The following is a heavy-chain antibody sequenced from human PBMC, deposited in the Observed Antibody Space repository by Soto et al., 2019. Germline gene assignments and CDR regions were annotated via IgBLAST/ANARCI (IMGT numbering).Heavy chain of an antibody. D-gene: IGHD3-3*01. CDR3: ARGITIFGVVIMHNWFDP. J-gene: IGHJ5*02. CDR1: GGSISSGDYY. CDR2: IYYSGST. V-gene: IGHV4-30-4*01. Sequence: QVQLQESGPGLVKPSQTLSLTCTVSGGSISSGDYYWSWIRQPPGKGLEWIGYIYYSGSTYYNPSLKSRVTMSVDTSKNQFSLKLSSVTAADTAVYYCARGITIFGVVIMHNWFDPWGQGTLVTVSS.